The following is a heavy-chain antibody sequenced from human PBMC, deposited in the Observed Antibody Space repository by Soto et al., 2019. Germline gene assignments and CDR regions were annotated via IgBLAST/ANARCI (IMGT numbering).Heavy chain of an antibody. CDR1: GFTFSSYG. D-gene: IGHD6-6*01. Sequence: QVQLVESGGGVVQPGRSLRLSCAASGFTFSSYGMHWVRQAPGKGLEWVAVIWDDGSNKYYADSVKGRFTISRDNSKNTLYLQMNSLRAEDTAVYYCARLLSSSGGDYYYYYGMDVWGQGTTVTVSS. V-gene: IGHV3-33*01. CDR2: IWDDGSNK. CDR3: ARLLSSSGGDYYYYYGMDV. J-gene: IGHJ6*02.